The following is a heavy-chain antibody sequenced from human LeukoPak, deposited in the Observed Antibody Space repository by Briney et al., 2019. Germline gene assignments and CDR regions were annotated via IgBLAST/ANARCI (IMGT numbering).Heavy chain of an antibody. CDR1: GGSFSGYY. Sequence: SETLSLTCAVYGGSFSGYYWSWIRQPPGKGLEWIGEINHSGSTNYNPSLKSRVTISVDTSKNQFSLKLSSVTAADTAVYYCARRIAARRDYYYYGMDVWGQGATVTVSS. J-gene: IGHJ6*02. V-gene: IGHV4-34*01. CDR2: INHSGST. CDR3: ARRIAARRDYYYYGMDV. D-gene: IGHD6-6*01.